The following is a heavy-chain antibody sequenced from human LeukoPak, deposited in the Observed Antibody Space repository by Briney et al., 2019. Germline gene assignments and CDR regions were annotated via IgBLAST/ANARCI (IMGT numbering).Heavy chain of an antibody. CDR1: GYTLTSYG. V-gene: IGHV1-18*01. J-gene: IGHJ6*02. Sequence: ASVKVSCKASGYTLTSYGISWVRQAPGQGLGWMGWISAYNGNTNYAQKLQGRVTMTTDTSTSTAYMELRSLRSDDTAVYYCARDEPSRYCSGGSCYYYYYGMDVWGQGTTVTVSS. D-gene: IGHD2-15*01. CDR2: ISAYNGNT. CDR3: ARDEPSRYCSGGSCYYYYYGMDV.